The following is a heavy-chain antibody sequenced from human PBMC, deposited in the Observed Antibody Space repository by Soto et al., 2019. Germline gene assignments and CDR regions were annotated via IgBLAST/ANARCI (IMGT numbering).Heavy chain of an antibody. CDR2: INPNSGGT. V-gene: IGHV1-2*04. J-gene: IGHJ6*02. CDR3: ARGSVWQQLVLGYYGMDV. Sequence: EASVKVSCKASGYTFTGYYMHWVRQAPGQGLEWMGWINPNSGGTNYAQKFQGWVTMTRDTSISTAYMELSRLRSDDTAVYYCARGSVWQQLVLGYYGMDVWGQGTTVTVS. D-gene: IGHD6-13*01. CDR1: GYTFTGYY.